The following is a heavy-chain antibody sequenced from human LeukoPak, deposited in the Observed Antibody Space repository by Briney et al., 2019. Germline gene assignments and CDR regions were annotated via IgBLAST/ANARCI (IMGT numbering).Heavy chain of an antibody. CDR1: GFTFSDFY. J-gene: IGHJ4*02. V-gene: IGHV3-11*01. CDR2: TSSGVSTI. CDR3: ARDYGVRRGYDPGSLYYFDY. Sequence: PGGSLRLSCAASGFTFSDFYMSWIRQAPGKGLEWVSYTSSGVSTIYYADSVKGRFTMSRDNAKNSLDLQVNSLRAEDTAVYYCARDYGVRRGYDPGSLYYFDYWGQGTLVTVSS. D-gene: IGHD5-12*01.